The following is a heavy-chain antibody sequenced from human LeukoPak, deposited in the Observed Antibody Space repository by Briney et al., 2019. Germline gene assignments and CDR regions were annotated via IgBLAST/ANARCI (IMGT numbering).Heavy chain of an antibody. Sequence: GGSLRLSCAASGFTFSSYAMSWVRQAPGKGLEWVSAISGSGGSTYYADSVKGRFTISRDNSKNTLHLQMNSLRAEDTAVYYCAKSIRIAARPRGFDYWGQGTLVTVSS. CDR3: AKSIRIAARPRGFDY. D-gene: IGHD6-6*01. V-gene: IGHV3-23*01. CDR1: GFTFSSYA. CDR2: ISGSGGST. J-gene: IGHJ4*02.